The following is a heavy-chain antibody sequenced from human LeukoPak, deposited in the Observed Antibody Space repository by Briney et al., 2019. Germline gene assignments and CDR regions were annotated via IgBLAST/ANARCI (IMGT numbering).Heavy chain of an antibody. CDR3: ARGQWLVSFFDY. CDR2: IYHSGST. J-gene: IGHJ4*02. D-gene: IGHD6-19*01. V-gene: IGHV4-38-2*02. Sequence: PSETLSLTCTVSGHSISSGYHWGWIRQPPGKGLEWIGSIYHSGSTYYNPSLKSRVTISVDTSKNQFSLKLSSVTAADTAVYYCARGQWLVSFFDYWGQGTLVTVSS. CDR1: GHSISSGYH.